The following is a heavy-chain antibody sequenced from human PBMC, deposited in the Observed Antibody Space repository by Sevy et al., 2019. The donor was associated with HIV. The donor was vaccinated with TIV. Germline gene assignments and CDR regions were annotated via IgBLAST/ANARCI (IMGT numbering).Heavy chain of an antibody. CDR3: ARGGGNGWYYFDY. CDR2: IIPILGSV. Sequence: ASVKVSCKASGGIFRSYGISWVRQAPGQGLEWMGGIIPILGSVNYAQKFQGSVTITADESTQTAYMELSSLRSEDTAVYYCARGGGNGWYYFDYWGQETLVTVSS. CDR1: GGIFRSYG. J-gene: IGHJ4*02. D-gene: IGHD6-19*01. V-gene: IGHV1-69*13.